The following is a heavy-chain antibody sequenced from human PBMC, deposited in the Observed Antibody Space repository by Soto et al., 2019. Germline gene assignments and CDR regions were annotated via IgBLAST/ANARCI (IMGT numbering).Heavy chain of an antibody. V-gene: IGHV4-30-4*01. D-gene: IGHD3-16*02. Sequence: QVQLQESGPGLVKPSQTLSLTCTVSGGSISSGDYYWSWIRQPPGKGLEWIGYIYYSGSTYYNPSLKSRVTISVDTSKNQFSLKLSSVTAADTAVYYCARVKITFGGVIVYYFDYWGQGTLVTVSS. CDR1: GGSISSGDYY. CDR3: ARVKITFGGVIVYYFDY. J-gene: IGHJ4*02. CDR2: IYYSGST.